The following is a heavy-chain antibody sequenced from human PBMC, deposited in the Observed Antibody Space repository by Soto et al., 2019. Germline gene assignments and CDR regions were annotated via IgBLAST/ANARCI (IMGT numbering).Heavy chain of an antibody. Sequence: PSETLSLTCTVSGGSISSGDYYWSWIRQPPGKGLEWIGYIYYSGSTYYNPSLKSRVTISVDTSKNQFSLKLSSVTAADTAVYCCARDGGFYYGMDVWGQGTTVTVSS. J-gene: IGHJ6*02. CDR1: GGSISSGDYY. CDR3: ARDGGFYYGMDV. CDR2: IYYSGST. D-gene: IGHD3-3*01. V-gene: IGHV4-30-4*02.